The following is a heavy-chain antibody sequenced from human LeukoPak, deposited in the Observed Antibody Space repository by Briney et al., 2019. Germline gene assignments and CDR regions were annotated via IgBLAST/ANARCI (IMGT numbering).Heavy chain of an antibody. CDR3: VRDDGGSTFDT. D-gene: IGHD3-10*01. V-gene: IGHV3-48*03. CDR1: KFTFSSHD. J-gene: IGHJ3*02. CDR2: ISSSGGTI. Sequence: PGGSLRLSCAASKFTFSSHDTHWVRQAPGKGLEWVSFISSSGGTIYLADSVKGRFTISRDNARNSLYLQMNSLRAEDTALYYCVRDDGGSTFDTWGQGTMVTVSS.